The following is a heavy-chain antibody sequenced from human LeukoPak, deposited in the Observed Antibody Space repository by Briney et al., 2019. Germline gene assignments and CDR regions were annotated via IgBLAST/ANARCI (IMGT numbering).Heavy chain of an antibody. D-gene: IGHD1-26*01. J-gene: IGHJ4*02. CDR2: IKQDGGET. V-gene: IGHV3-7*01. CDR3: ARGKVVGATSLDY. CDR1: GFTFSNYW. Sequence: PGGSLRLSCAASGFTFSNYWMSWVRQAPGKGLEWVANIKQDGGETYYVDSVKGRFTISRDNAKNSLYLQMNSLRAEDTAVYYCARGKVVGATSLDYWGQGTLVTVSS.